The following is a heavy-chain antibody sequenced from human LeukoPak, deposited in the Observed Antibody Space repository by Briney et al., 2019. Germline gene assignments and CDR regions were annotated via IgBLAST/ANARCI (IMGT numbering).Heavy chain of an antibody. CDR1: GLNFSDHY. V-gene: IGHV3-72*01. Sequence: GGSLRLSCAASGLNFSDHYMDWGRQAPGRGLEWVGRIRKKANAYTTEYAASVKGRFIISRDDSNNSLYLQMSSLKTEDTAVYYCGRGPRSGEFSHYGMDVWGKGTTVTVSS. D-gene: IGHD3-10*01. J-gene: IGHJ6*04. CDR2: IRKKANAYTT. CDR3: GRGPRSGEFSHYGMDV.